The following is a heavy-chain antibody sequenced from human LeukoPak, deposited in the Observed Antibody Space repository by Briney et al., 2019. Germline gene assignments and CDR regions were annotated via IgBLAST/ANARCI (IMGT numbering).Heavy chain of an antibody. V-gene: IGHV1-69*04. CDR2: IIPILGIA. J-gene: IGHJ2*01. Sequence: SVKVSCKASGGTFSSYAISWVRQAPGQGLEWMGRIIPILGIANYAQKFQGRVTITADKSTSTAYMELSSLRSEDTAVYYYARGQQLVLVSLYFDLWGRGTLVTVSS. CDR3: ARGQQLVLVSLYFDL. CDR1: GGTFSSYA. D-gene: IGHD6-13*01.